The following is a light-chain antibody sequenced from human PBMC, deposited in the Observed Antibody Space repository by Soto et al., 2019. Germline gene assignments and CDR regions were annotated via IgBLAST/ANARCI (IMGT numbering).Light chain of an antibody. Sequence: QSALTQPASVSGSPGQSITISCTGTSSDVGGYNYVSWYQQHPGKAPKLMIYEVSNRPSGVSNRFSGSKSGNTASLTIFGLQAEDEADYYCSSYTRSDVGFGGGTKVTVL. CDR2: EVS. V-gene: IGLV2-14*01. J-gene: IGLJ2*01. CDR1: SSDVGGYNY. CDR3: SSYTRSDVG.